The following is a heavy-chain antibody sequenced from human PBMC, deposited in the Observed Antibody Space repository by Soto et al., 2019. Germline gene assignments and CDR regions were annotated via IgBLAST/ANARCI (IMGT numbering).Heavy chain of an antibody. V-gene: IGHV1-69*01. D-gene: IGHD2-2*01. CDR3: AREGLVLVPTTVNSDYYYYAMDV. Sequence: PLKGACKASGDTFSTYTITWMRMTPGQGLEWMGGIIPRSATSNYAQKFQGRVTITADESTNTAYMELSSLRSEDTAVYYCAREGLVLVPTTVNSDYYYYAMDVWGQGTTVTVSS. CDR1: GDTFSTYT. J-gene: IGHJ6*02. CDR2: IIPRSATS.